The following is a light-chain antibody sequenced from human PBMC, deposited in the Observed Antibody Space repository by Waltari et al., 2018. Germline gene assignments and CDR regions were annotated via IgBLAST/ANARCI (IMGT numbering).Light chain of an antibody. CDR3: QMYVRLPVT. Sequence: EIVLTQSPGTLALSPGERATLSCRASQSVGRALAWYQQKPGQATRLLIYDASSRATGIPDRFSGSGSGTDFSLTISRVEPEDFAVYYCQMYVRLPVTFGQGTKVEVK. CDR1: QSVGRA. J-gene: IGKJ1*01. CDR2: DAS. V-gene: IGKV3-20*01.